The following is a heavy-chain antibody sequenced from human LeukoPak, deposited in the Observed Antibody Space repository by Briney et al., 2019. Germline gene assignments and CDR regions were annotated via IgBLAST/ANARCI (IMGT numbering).Heavy chain of an antibody. D-gene: IGHD6-6*01. J-gene: IGHJ4*01. CDR2: INNDATIT. V-gene: IGHV3-74*01. CDR3: ATDRSSIAVRPH. Sequence: GGSLRLSCAASGFIFSDHYMDWVRQAPGKGLVWVSRINNDATITNYADSVKGRFTISRDNGKNTLYLQMNSLRAEDTAVYYCATDRSSIAVRPHWGQGTQVTVSS. CDR1: GFIFSDHY.